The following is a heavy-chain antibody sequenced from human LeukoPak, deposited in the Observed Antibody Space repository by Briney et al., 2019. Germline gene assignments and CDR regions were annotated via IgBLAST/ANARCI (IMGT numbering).Heavy chain of an antibody. D-gene: IGHD4-17*01. CDR3: AKEDYGDSGRNGMDV. V-gene: IGHV3-30-3*01. Sequence: PGGSLRLSCAASGFTFSSYATHWVRQAPGKGLEWVAVISYDGSNKYYADSVKGRFTISRDNSKNTLYLQMNSLRAEDTAVYYCAKEDYGDSGRNGMDVWGQGTTVTVSS. CDR2: ISYDGSNK. CDR1: GFTFSSYA. J-gene: IGHJ6*02.